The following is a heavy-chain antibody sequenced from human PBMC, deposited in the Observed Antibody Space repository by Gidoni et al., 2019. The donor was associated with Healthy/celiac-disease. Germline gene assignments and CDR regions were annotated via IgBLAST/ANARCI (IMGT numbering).Heavy chain of an antibody. CDR1: GFTCSSYE. J-gene: IGHJ6*02. Sequence: EVQLVESGGGLVQPGGSLRLSCAASGFTCSSYEMNWVRQAPGKGLEWVSYISSSGSPIYYADSVKGRFTISRDNAKNSLYLQMNSLRAEDTAVYYCARDTRELPYYYGMDVWGQGTTVTVSS. CDR3: ARDTRELPYYYGMDV. CDR2: ISSSGSPI. V-gene: IGHV3-48*03. D-gene: IGHD1-7*01.